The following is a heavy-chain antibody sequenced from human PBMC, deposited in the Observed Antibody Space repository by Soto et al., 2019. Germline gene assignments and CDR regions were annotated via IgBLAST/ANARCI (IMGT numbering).Heavy chain of an antibody. V-gene: IGHV4-34*01. Sequence: PSETLSLTCAVYGGSFSGYYWSWIRQPPGKGLEWIGEINHSGSTNYNPSLKSRVTISVDTSKNQFSLKLSSVTAADTAVYYCARGRRKARIPVVTLGGDWFDPWGQGTLVTVSS. CDR1: GGSFSGYY. D-gene: IGHD2-21*02. CDR3: ARGRRKARIPVVTLGGDWFDP. CDR2: INHSGST. J-gene: IGHJ5*02.